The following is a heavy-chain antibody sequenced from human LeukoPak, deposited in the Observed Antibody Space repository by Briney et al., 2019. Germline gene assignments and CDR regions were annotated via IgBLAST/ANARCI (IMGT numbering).Heavy chain of an antibody. CDR3: AKGNNSISYTFDY. CDR2: ISGDGGVT. Sequence: GESLRLSCAASGFTFRDFSMHWVRQVAGKGLQWVSLISGDGGVTHYGDSVRGRFTISRDNSKNSLSLQMSSLRVEDTALYYCAKGNNSISYTFDYWGQGTLVTVSS. CDR1: GFTFRDFS. V-gene: IGHV3-43*02. D-gene: IGHD4-11*01. J-gene: IGHJ4*02.